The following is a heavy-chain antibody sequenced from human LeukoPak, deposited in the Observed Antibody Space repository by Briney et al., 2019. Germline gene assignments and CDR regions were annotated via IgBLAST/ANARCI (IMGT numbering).Heavy chain of an antibody. CDR3: ARDGRFPPEVLPRYFDY. J-gene: IGHJ4*02. V-gene: IGHV4-38-2*02. D-gene: IGHD1-26*01. Sequence: SETLSLTCTVSGYSISSGYYWGWIRQPPGKGLEWIGNIYYSGSTYYNPSLKSRVTISVETSKNQFSLKLSSVTAADTAVYYCARDGRFPPEVLPRYFDYWGQGTLVTVSS. CDR1: GYSISSGYY. CDR2: IYYSGST.